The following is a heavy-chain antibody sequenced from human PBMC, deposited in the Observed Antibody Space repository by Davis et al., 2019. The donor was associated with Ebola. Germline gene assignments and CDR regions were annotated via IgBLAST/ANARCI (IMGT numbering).Heavy chain of an antibody. V-gene: IGHV1-18*01. J-gene: IGHJ6*04. CDR1: GYTFTSYG. CDR3: ARDGISVVVDRGMDV. CDR2: ISGYNGNT. D-gene: IGHD2-2*01. Sequence: ASVKVSCKASGYTFTSYGISWVRQAPGQGLEWMGWISGYNGNTNYVENLQGRVTMTTDTSTSTAYMELRSLRSADTAVYYCARDGISVVVDRGMDVWGKGATVTVTS.